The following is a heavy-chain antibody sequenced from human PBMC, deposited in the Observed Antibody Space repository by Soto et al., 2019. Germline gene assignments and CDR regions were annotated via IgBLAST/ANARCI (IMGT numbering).Heavy chain of an antibody. CDR3: ARVRGGGSDYCFDY. Sequence: ASVKVSCKASGYTFTRYNVHWARQAPGQGLEWMAVINPSGGTTYYVQKFEGRVTLTTDTSTSTVYMELSSLRSDDTAVYYCARVRGGGSDYCFDYWGQGTLVTVSS. V-gene: IGHV1-46*01. J-gene: IGHJ4*02. D-gene: IGHD2-15*01. CDR1: GYTFTRYN. CDR2: INPSGGTT.